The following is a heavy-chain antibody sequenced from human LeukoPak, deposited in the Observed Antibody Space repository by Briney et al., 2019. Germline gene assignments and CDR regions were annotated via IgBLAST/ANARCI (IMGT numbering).Heavy chain of an antibody. D-gene: IGHD3-10*01. CDR1: GFTFSSNY. Sequence: PGGSLRLSCAASGFTFSSNYMSWVRQAPGKGLEWVSVIYSGGSTYYADSVKGRFTISRDNSKNTLYLQMNSLRAEDTAVYYCARGPVYYYGSGSPSMWKYYFDYWGQGTLVTVSS. V-gene: IGHV3-66*01. J-gene: IGHJ4*02. CDR2: IYSGGST. CDR3: ARGPVYYYGSGSPSMWKYYFDY.